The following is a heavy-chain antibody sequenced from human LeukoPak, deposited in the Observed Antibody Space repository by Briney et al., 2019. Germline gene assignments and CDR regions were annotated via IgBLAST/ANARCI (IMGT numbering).Heavy chain of an antibody. CDR1: GASIFTYY. D-gene: IGHD2-2*01. V-gene: IGHV4-4*08. CDR2: ISPNAYT. Sequence: MASETLSLTCTVSGASIFTYYCSWIRQPAGKGLEWIGYISPNAYTIYAPSLTSRVTISRAPYENQFPLILSSVTAADTAVYWCTRNAVVPVIGHGMAVWGQGTTVTVSS. J-gene: IGHJ6*02. CDR3: TRNAVVPVIGHGMAV.